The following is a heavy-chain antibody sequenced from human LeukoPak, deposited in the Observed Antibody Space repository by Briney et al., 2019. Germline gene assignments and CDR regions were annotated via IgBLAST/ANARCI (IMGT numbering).Heavy chain of an antibody. Sequence: GGSLRLSCAASGFTFSSYSMNWVRQAPGKGLEWVSYISSSSSTIYYADSVKGRFTISRDNAKNSLYLQMNSLRAEDTAVYYCAKGNYGSGSFVDYWGQGTLVTVSS. D-gene: IGHD3-10*01. CDR3: AKGNYGSGSFVDY. CDR2: ISSSSSTI. V-gene: IGHV3-48*04. J-gene: IGHJ4*02. CDR1: GFTFSSYS.